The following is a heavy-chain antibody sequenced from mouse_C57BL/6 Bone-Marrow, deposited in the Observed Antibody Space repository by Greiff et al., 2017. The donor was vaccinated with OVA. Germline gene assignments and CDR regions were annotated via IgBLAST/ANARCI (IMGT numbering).Heavy chain of an antibody. D-gene: IGHD2-3*01. Sequence: EVQLQQSGPELVKPGASVKISCKASGYTFPDYYMNWVKQSHGKSLEWIGDINPNNGGTSYNQKFKGKATLTVDKSSSTAYMELLSLTSEYSAVYYCASGYDGYYAWFAYWGQGTLVTVSA. CDR2: INPNNGGT. CDR1: GYTFPDYY. J-gene: IGHJ3*01. V-gene: IGHV1-26*01. CDR3: ASGYDGYYAWFAY.